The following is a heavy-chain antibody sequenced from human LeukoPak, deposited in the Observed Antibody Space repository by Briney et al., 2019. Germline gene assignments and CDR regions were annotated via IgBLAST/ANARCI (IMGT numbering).Heavy chain of an antibody. CDR3: ARIHRYCSGGACYVLDN. J-gene: IGHJ4*02. CDR2: VYYSGST. V-gene: IGHV4-59*02. D-gene: IGHD2-15*01. Sequence: SETLSLTCVVSGGSVSGYYWGWIRHPPGRGLEWIGYVYYSGSTNYNPSFKSRITISVDTSRNQFSLQLSSVTAADTAVYYCARIHRYCSGGACYVLDNWGQGTLVAVSS. CDR1: GGSVSGYY.